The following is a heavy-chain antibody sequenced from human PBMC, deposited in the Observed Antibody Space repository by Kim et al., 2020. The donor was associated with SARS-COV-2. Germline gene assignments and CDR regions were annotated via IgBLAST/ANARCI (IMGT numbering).Heavy chain of an antibody. V-gene: IGHV3-66*01. D-gene: IGHD1-20*01. CDR3: GRGRDKWNNRGTFAY. J-gene: IGHJ4*02. Sequence: DAGKGRFTICRDNSKNTVFIQMNSLRAEDTAVYYCGRGRDKWNNRGTFAYWGQGTLVTVSS.